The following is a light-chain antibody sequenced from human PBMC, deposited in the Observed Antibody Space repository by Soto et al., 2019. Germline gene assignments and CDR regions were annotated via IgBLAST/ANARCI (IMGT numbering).Light chain of an antibody. CDR1: QSISSW. J-gene: IGKJ5*01. V-gene: IGKV1-5*01. CDR3: QQYNSYRYT. CDR2: DAS. Sequence: DIQMTQSPSTLSANVGDRVTITCRASQSISSWLAWYQQKPGKAPKLLIYDASSLESGVPSRFSGSGSGTEFTLTISSLQPDDFATYYCQQYNSYRYTFGQGTRLEIK.